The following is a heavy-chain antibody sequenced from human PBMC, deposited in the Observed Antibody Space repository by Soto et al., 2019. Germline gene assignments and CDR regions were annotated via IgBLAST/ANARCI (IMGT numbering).Heavy chain of an antibody. CDR3: ARVGNYYDSSGYLGPGDY. CDR2: LIPIFGTA. D-gene: IGHD3-22*01. Sequence: QVQLVQSGAEVKKPGSSVKVSCKASGGTFSSYAISWVRQAPGQGLEWMGGLIPIFGTANYAQKFQGRVTITADESTSTAYMELSSLRSEDTAVYYCARVGNYYDSSGYLGPGDYWGQGTLVTVSS. J-gene: IGHJ4*02. CDR1: GGTFSSYA. V-gene: IGHV1-69*01.